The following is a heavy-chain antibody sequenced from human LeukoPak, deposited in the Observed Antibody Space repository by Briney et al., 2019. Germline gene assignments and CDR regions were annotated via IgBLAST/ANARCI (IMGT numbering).Heavy chain of an antibody. J-gene: IGHJ6*02. D-gene: IGHD3-10*01. Sequence: SETLSLICTVSGGSISSSSYYWGWIRQPPGKGLESIGSIYCSGSTYYNPSLKSRVTISVDTSKNQFSLKLSSVTAADTAVYYCARDRALSVRGVIAGYYYGMDVWGQGTTVTVSS. V-gene: IGHV4-39*07. CDR2: IYCSGST. CDR1: GGSISSSSYY. CDR3: ARDRALSVRGVIAGYYYGMDV.